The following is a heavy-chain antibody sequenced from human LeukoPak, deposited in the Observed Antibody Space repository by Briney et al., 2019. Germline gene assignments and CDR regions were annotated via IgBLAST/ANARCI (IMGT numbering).Heavy chain of an antibody. CDR3: AKDLGIAVADTDWFDP. J-gene: IGHJ5*02. Sequence: GGSLRLSCAASGFTFSSYGMHWVRQAPGKGLEWVAVISYDGSNKYYADSVKGRFTISRDNSKNTLYLQMNSLRAEDTAVYYCAKDLGIAVADTDWFDPWGQGTLVTVSS. V-gene: IGHV3-30*18. D-gene: IGHD6-19*01. CDR1: GFTFSSYG. CDR2: ISYDGSNK.